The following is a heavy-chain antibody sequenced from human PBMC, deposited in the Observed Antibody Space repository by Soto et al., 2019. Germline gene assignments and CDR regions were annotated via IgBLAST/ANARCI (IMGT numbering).Heavy chain of an antibody. J-gene: IGHJ6*02. CDR1: GYTFTSYY. D-gene: IGHD3-9*01. CDR2: INPSGGST. V-gene: IGHV1-46*01. CDR3: ARDYYDIWTGYYEAPGPSYCYYGMDV. Sequence: ASVKVSCKASGYTFTSYYMHWVRQAPGQGLEWMGIINPSGGSTSHAQKFQGRVTMTRDTSTSTVYMELSSLRSEDTAVYYCARDYYDIWTGYYEAPGPSYCYYGMDVWGQGTTVTVS.